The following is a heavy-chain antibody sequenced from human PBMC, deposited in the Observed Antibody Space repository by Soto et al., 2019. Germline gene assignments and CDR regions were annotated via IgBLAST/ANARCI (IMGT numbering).Heavy chain of an antibody. CDR3: AILNYYDSSGYYSSGDAFGI. J-gene: IGHJ3*02. Sequence: PSETLSLTCTVSGGSISSGGYYWSWIRQHPGKGLEWIGYIYYSGSTYYNPSLKSRVTISVDTSKNQFSLKLSSVTAADTAVYYCAILNYYDSSGYYSSGDAFGIWGQGTMVTVSS. D-gene: IGHD3-22*01. CDR2: IYYSGST. CDR1: GGSISSGGYY. V-gene: IGHV4-31*03.